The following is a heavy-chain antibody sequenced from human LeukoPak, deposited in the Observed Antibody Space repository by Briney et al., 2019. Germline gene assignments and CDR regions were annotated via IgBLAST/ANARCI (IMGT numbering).Heavy chain of an antibody. D-gene: IGHD6-19*01. CDR3: ARGVGSGWYPPYYYYYMDV. V-gene: IGHV3-21*01. Sequence: GGSLRLSCAASGFTFSSYSMNWVRQAPGKGLEWASSISSSSSYIYYADSVKGRFTISRDNAKNSLYLQMNSLRAEDTAVYYCARGVGSGWYPPYYYYYMDVWGKGTTVTVSS. CDR2: ISSSSSYI. J-gene: IGHJ6*03. CDR1: GFTFSSYS.